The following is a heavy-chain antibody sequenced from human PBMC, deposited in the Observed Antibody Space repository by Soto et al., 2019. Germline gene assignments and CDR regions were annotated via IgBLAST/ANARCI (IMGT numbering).Heavy chain of an antibody. CDR3: ARDLAAAGMAPTADDDY. CDR2: ISYDGSNK. J-gene: IGHJ4*02. V-gene: IGHV3-30-3*01. Sequence: QVQLVESGGGVVQPGRSLRLSCAASGFTFSSYAMHWVRQAPGKGLEWVAVISYDGSNKYYADSVKGRFTISRDNSKNTLYLQMNSLRAEDTAVYYCARDLAAAGMAPTADDDYWGQGTLVTVSS. D-gene: IGHD6-13*01. CDR1: GFTFSSYA.